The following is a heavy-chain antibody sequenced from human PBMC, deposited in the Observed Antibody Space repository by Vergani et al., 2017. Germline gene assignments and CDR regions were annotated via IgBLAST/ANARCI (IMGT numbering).Heavy chain of an antibody. V-gene: IGHV3-49*05. CDR2: IRSKAYGGTT. D-gene: IGHD3-10*01. Sequence: EVQLVESGGGLVKPGRSLRLSCTASGFTFGDYAMSWFRQAPGKGLEWVGFIRSKAYGGTTEYAASVKGRFTISRDDSKSIAYLQMNSLKTEDTAVYYCTRVGRFGDKNWFDPWGQGTLVTVSS. CDR3: TRVGRFGDKNWFDP. CDR1: GFTFGDYA. J-gene: IGHJ5*02.